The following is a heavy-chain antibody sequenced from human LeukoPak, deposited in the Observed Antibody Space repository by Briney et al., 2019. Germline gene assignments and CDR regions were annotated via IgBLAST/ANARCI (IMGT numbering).Heavy chain of an antibody. V-gene: IGHV3-21*01. J-gene: IGHJ4*02. CDR3: ARDKPHYDFWSGYTFDY. CDR1: GFTFSSHT. D-gene: IGHD3-3*01. Sequence: GGSLRLSCAASGFTFSSHTMNWVRQAPGKGLEWVACVSSNVNKMYYAESVRGRFTVSRDNAKNSLYLQMNSLRAEDTAVYYCARDKPHYDFWSGYTFDYWGQGTLVTVSS. CDR2: VSSNVNKM.